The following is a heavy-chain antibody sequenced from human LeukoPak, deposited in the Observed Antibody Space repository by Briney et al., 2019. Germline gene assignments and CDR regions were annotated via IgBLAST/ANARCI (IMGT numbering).Heavy chain of an antibody. V-gene: IGHV4-34*01. CDR3: ASVCCSGGSCYSRYFDY. D-gene: IGHD2-15*01. CDR2: INHSGST. CDR1: GGSFSGYY. Sequence: SETLPLTCAVYGGSFSGYYWSWIRQPPGKGLEWIGEINHSGSTNYNPSLKSRVTISVDTSKNQFSLKLSSVTAADTAVYYCASVCCSGGSCYSRYFDYWGQGTLVTVSS. J-gene: IGHJ4*02.